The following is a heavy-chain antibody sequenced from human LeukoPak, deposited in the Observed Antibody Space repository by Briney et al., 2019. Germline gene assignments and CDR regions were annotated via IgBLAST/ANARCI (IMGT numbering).Heavy chain of an antibody. CDR2: IRYDGSNK. J-gene: IGHJ3*02. D-gene: IGHD4-17*01. Sequence: GSLRLSCAASGFTFSSYGMHWVRQAPGKGLEWVAFIRYDGSNKYYADSVKGRFTISRDNSKNTLYLQMNSLRAEDTAVYYCAKDNLLDDYGDYHDAFDIWGQGTRVTVSS. V-gene: IGHV3-30*02. CDR3: AKDNLLDDYGDYHDAFDI. CDR1: GFTFSSYG.